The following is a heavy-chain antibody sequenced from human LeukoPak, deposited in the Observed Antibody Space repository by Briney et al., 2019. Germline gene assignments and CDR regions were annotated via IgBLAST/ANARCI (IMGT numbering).Heavy chain of an antibody. D-gene: IGHD2-2*01. Sequence: GGSLRLSCSASGFTFSDYYMSWIRQAPGKGLEWVSYISSSGSTIYYADSVKGRFTISRDNAKNSLYLQMNSLRAEDTAVYYCARDAKGDAPNFDYWGQGTLVTVSS. V-gene: IGHV3-11*04. CDR3: ARDAKGDAPNFDY. J-gene: IGHJ4*02. CDR1: GFTFSDYY. CDR2: ISSSGSTI.